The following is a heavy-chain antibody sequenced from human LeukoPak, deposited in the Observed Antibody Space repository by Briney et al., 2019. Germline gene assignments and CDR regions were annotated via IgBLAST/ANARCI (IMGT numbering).Heavy chain of an antibody. CDR3: AKALTGRYFDY. V-gene: IGHV3-9*01. Sequence: GGSLRLSCAASGFTFDDYAMHWVRQAPGKGLEWVSGISWNSGSIGYADSVKGQFTISRDNAKNSLYLQMNSLRAEDTAVYYCAKALTGRYFDYWGQGTLATVSS. J-gene: IGHJ4*02. CDR1: GFTFDDYA. D-gene: IGHD1-14*01. CDR2: ISWNSGSI.